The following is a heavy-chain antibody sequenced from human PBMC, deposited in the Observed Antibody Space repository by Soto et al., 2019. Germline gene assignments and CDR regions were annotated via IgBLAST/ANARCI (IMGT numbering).Heavy chain of an antibody. CDR2: VYHSGST. CDR3: ARDTGLAPTVWGY. J-gene: IGHJ4*03. V-gene: IGHV4-31*03. D-gene: IGHD7-27*01. CDR1: GDSIRGGGHY. Sequence: QVQLQESGPGLVKPSQTLSLTCSVSGDSIRGGGHYWNWIRQFPGKGLEWIAYVYHSGSTHYNPSLRGRLTIYIHTSKNPFSLRLISVTAADTALYYCARDTGLAPTVWGYWGHGTQVTVSS.